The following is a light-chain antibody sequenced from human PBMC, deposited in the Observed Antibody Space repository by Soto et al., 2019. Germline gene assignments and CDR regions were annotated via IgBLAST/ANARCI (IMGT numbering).Light chain of an antibody. J-gene: IGKJ2*01. CDR1: QRVASSH. Sequence: EMVLTQSPGTLSLSPGESATLSCRASQRVASSHIAWYRQKPGQAPWLLIYGASNRATGIPDRFSGSGSYTDFALVIRRREGEGSGVHYYLHYGSSPQNTSGHGTKRKIK. CDR2: GAS. V-gene: IGKV3-20*01. CDR3: LHYGSSPQNT.